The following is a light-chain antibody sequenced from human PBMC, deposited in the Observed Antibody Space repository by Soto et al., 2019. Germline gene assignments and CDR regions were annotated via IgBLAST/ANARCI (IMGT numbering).Light chain of an antibody. V-gene: IGKV4-1*01. Sequence: DIVMTQSPDSLAVSLGERVTINCKSSQSVLYSSNNRNYLAWFQQKPGQPPKLLIYWASTRESGVPDRFSGSGSGTDFTLTISGLQAEDVAVYYCHQYYNTPLTFGGGTKVDIK. CDR2: WAS. CDR1: QSVLYSSNNRNY. CDR3: HQYYNTPLT. J-gene: IGKJ4*01.